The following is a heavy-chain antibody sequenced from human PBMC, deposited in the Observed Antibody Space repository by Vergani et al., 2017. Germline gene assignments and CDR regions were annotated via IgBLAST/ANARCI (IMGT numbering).Heavy chain of an antibody. D-gene: IGHD1-1*01. CDR1: GFSLSRFW. Sequence: EVQLVESGGGLVQPGGSLRLSCAASGFSLSRFWMSWVRQAPEKGLEWVAHISPDGSATSYVDSVKGRFTISRDDSKSIAYLQMNSLKTEDTAVYYCNWNDGFNYYYMDVWGKGTTVTVSS. J-gene: IGHJ6*03. CDR2: ISPDGSAT. V-gene: IGHV3-7*03. CDR3: NWNDGFNYYYMDV.